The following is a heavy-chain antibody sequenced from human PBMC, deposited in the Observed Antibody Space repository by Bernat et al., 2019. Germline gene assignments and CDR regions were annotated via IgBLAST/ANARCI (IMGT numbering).Heavy chain of an antibody. CDR3: ASGTSWNYYDSSAYYSDY. Sequence: QVQLVQSGAEVKKPGASVKVSCKASGYTYNTYGISWVRQAPGQGLEWMGWISGYNANTKYAQKFQGRVAMTTDTSISTAYMELSSLRSEDTAVYYCASGTSWNYYDSSAYYSDYWGQGTLVTVSS. D-gene: IGHD3-22*01. J-gene: IGHJ4*02. V-gene: IGHV1-18*04. CDR1: GYTYNTYG. CDR2: ISGYNANT.